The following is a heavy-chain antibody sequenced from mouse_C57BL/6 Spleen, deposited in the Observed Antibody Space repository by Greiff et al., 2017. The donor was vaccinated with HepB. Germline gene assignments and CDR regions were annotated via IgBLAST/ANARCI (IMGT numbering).Heavy chain of an antibody. CDR1: GFNIKDYY. CDR2: IDPEDGET. Sequence: EVHLVESGAELVKPGASVKLSCTASGFNIKDYYMHWVKQRTEQGLEWIGRIDPEDGETKYAPKFQGKATITADTSSNTAYLQLSSLTSEDTAVYYCASHYYGSSPFAYWGQGTLVTVSA. V-gene: IGHV14-2*01. J-gene: IGHJ3*01. CDR3: ASHYYGSSPFAY. D-gene: IGHD1-1*01.